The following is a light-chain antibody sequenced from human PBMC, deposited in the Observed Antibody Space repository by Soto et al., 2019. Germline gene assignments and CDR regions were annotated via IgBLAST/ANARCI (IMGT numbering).Light chain of an antibody. CDR2: EVN. J-gene: IGLJ2*01. Sequence: QSVLTQPASVSGSPGQSITISCTGTSSDVGGYDYVSWYQHHPGKAPKLMIYEVNNRPSGVSDRFSGSKSGNTASLTISGLQPEDEADYYCSSHTSSSTVLFGGGTKLTVL. V-gene: IGLV2-14*01. CDR3: SSHTSSSTVL. CDR1: SSDVGGYDY.